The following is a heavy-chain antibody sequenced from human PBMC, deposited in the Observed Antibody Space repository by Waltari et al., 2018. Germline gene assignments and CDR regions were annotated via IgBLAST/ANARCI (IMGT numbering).Heavy chain of an antibody. J-gene: IGHJ4*02. CDR1: GFTFTTYV. V-gene: IGHV3-33*08. D-gene: IGHD5-18*01. CDR3: ARAATYGYDY. Sequence: QVQLVESGGGVVQPGRSLRLSCAASGFTFTTYVMNWVRQAPGKGLEWVAVSWYDGSKEYYAESVKGRFTISRDNSKSALYLQMNSLRAEDTAVYYCARAATYGYDYWGQGTLVTVSS. CDR2: SWYDGSKE.